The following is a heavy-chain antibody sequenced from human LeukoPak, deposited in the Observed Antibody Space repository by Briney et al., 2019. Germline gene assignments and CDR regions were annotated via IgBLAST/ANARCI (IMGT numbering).Heavy chain of an antibody. V-gene: IGHV3-23*01. CDR1: GFSFSSHA. J-gene: IGHJ4*02. Sequence: GGSLRLSCATSGFSFSSHAMNWVRQAPGKGLEWVAVISDRGGTTYYADSVKGRFTISRDNSKNTLYFQMNSLRAEDTAVYFCVKAKGTDGYKDNFDSWGQGILVTVSS. CDR3: VKAKGTDGYKDNFDS. CDR2: ISDRGGTT. D-gene: IGHD5-24*01.